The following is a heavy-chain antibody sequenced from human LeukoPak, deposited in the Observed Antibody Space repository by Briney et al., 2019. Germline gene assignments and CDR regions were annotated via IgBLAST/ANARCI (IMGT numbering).Heavy chain of an antibody. J-gene: IGHJ4*02. D-gene: IGHD6-19*01. V-gene: IGHV3-74*01. CDR3: AKGATSGWNPYDY. Sequence: GGSLRLSCAASGFTFSSHWMHWVRQAPGKGLVWVSRINSDGSSISYADSVKSRFTISRDNSKNTLYLQMNSLRAEDTAIYYCAKGATSGWNPYDYWGQGTLVTVSS. CDR2: INSDGSSI. CDR1: GFTFSSHW.